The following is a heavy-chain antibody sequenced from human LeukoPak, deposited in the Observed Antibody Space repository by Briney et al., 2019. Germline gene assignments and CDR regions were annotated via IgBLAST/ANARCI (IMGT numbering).Heavy chain of an antibody. V-gene: IGHV1-8*01. CDR3: ARAKLEDDAFDI. J-gene: IGHJ3*02. CDR2: MNPNSGNT. CDR1: GYTFTSYD. D-gene: IGHD1-1*01. Sequence: ASVKVSCKASGYTFTSYDINWVRQATGQGLEWMGWMNPNSGNTGYAKKFQGRVTMTRNTSISTAYMELSSLRSEDTAVYYCARAKLEDDAFDIWGQGTMVTVSS.